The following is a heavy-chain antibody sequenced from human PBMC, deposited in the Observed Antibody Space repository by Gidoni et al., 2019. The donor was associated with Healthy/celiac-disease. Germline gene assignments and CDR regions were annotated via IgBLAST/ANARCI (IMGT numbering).Heavy chain of an antibody. D-gene: IGHD7-27*01. CDR1: EFTFSSYG. J-gene: IGHJ4*02. CDR3: ARINWGGVVADY. CDR2: ICYDGSNK. Sequence: QVQLVESGGGVVQPGRSLRLCCAASEFTFSSYGMHWVRQAPGKGLEWVSVICYDGSNKYYADSVKGRFTISRDNSKNTLYLQMNSLRAEDTAVYYCARINWGGVVADYWGQGTLVTVSS. V-gene: IGHV3-33*01.